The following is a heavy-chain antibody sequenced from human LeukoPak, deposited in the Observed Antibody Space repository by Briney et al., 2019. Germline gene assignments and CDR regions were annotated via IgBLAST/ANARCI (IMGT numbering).Heavy chain of an antibody. CDR1: GYSISSGYY. D-gene: IGHD3-10*01. CDR3: ARQGFGKAFDY. CDR2: IYHSGSA. J-gene: IGHJ4*02. Sequence: SETLSLTCAVSGYSISSGYYWGWIRQPPGKGLEWIGIIYHSGSAYYKPSLKSRVTISVDTSKNQFSLKLSSVTAADTAVYYCARQGFGKAFDYWGQGTLVTVPS. V-gene: IGHV4-38-2*01.